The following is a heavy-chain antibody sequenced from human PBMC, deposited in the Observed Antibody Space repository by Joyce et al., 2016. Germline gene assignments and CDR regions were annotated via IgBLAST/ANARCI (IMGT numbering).Heavy chain of an antibody. V-gene: IGHV1-2*06. CDR3: ARAPMPPYAFDV. J-gene: IGHJ3*01. CDR1: GYSFSDSY. D-gene: IGHD2-2*01. Sequence: QAHLVQSGAEVKKPGASVKVSCKASGYSFSDSYIHWLGQAPGQGLKLMGRINPDSGHTIYGEKFQGRVTLTRNAAIDTVYMEFSRLRSDDTAVYFCARAPMPPYAFDVWGQGTLVTVSA. CDR2: INPDSGHT.